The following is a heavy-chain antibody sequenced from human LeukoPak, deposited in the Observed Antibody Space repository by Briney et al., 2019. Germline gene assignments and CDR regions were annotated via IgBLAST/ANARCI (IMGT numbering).Heavy chain of an antibody. D-gene: IGHD4-17*01. CDR2: IYYSGST. Sequence: NSSETLSLTCTVSGGSISSYYWSWIRQPPGKGLEWIGCIYYSGSTNYNPSFKSRVTISVDTSKNQFSLKLSSVTAADTAVYYCAKITPGAYARERFNWFDPWGQGTLVTVSS. J-gene: IGHJ5*02. CDR1: GGSISSYY. V-gene: IGHV4-59*01. CDR3: AKITPGAYARERFNWFDP.